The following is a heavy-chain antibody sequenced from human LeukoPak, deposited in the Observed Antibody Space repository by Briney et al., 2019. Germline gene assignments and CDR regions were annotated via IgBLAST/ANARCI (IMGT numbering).Heavy chain of an antibody. Sequence: PSGTLSLTCAVSGGSITGSKWWTWVRPPPGKGLEWIGESDHSGRTNYNPHLKSRVTISVDKSKKQFSLKLSSVTAADTATYFCSRESGPFCPFGYWGQGTLVIVSS. D-gene: IGHD1-26*01. CDR3: SRESGPFCPFGY. CDR1: GGSITGSKW. V-gene: IGHV4-4*02. J-gene: IGHJ4*02. CDR2: SDHSGRT.